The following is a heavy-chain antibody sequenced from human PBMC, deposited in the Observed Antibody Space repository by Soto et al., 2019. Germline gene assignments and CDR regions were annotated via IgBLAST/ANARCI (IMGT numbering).Heavy chain of an antibody. D-gene: IGHD2-21*02. Sequence: QVQLMQSGAEVKKPGASVKVSCKASGDTFTEYYIHWVRQAPGQGLEWMGTVNPSGGHTTYAQHFLGRVTXTWXXDXSTLYMELTSLTSEDTAVYYCARGGHVVVVTAALDYWGQGTLVTVSS. J-gene: IGHJ4*02. V-gene: IGHV1-46*01. CDR1: GDTFTEYY. CDR3: ARGGHVVVVTAALDY. CDR2: VNPSGGHT.